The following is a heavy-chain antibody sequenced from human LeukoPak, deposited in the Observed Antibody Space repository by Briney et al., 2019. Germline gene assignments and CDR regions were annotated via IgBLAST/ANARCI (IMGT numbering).Heavy chain of an antibody. D-gene: IGHD3-10*01. V-gene: IGHV3-30*01. CDR2: ISSGGTYE. J-gene: IGHJ4*02. CDR3: ARNSTYYYDSGSSGPHYFDN. Sequence: GGSLRLSCAASGFTFSNYAMRWVRQAPGKGLEWVSLISSGGTYEYYADSVKGRFTISRDNSKNTLYLQLNSLRAEDTAVYYCARNSTYYYDSGSSGPHYFDNWGQGTLVTVSS. CDR1: GFTFSNYA.